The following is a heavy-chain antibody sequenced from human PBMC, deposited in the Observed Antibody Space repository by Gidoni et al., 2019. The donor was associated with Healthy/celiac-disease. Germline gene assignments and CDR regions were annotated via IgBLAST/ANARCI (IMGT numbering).Heavy chain of an antibody. D-gene: IGHD6-13*01. V-gene: IGHV4-61*02. J-gene: IGHJ3*02. CDR1: GGSISSGSYY. CDR2: IYTSGST. Sequence: QVQLQESGPGLVKPSQTLSLTCTVSGGSISSGSYYWSWIRQPAGKGLEWIGRIYTSGSTNYNPSLKSRVTISVDTSKNQFSLKLSSVTAADTAVYYCATEKRYSSSWLDAFDIWGQGTMVTVSS. CDR3: ATEKRYSSSWLDAFDI.